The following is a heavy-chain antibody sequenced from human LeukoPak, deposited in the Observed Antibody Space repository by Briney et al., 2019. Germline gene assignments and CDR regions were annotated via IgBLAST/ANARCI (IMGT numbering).Heavy chain of an antibody. D-gene: IGHD6-13*01. V-gene: IGHV1-46*01. CDR2: INPSGGST. Sequence: ASVKVSCKVSGYTLTELSMHWVRQAPGKGLEWMGIINPSGGSTSYAQKFQGRVTMTRDTSTSTVYMELSSLRSEDTAVYYCARGYEIAAAGTFDYWGQGTLVTVSS. CDR3: ARGYEIAAAGTFDY. J-gene: IGHJ4*02. CDR1: GYTLTELS.